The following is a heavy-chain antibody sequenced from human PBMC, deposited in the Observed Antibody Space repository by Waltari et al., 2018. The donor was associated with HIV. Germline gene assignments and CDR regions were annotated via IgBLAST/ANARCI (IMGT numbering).Heavy chain of an antibody. J-gene: IGHJ4*02. CDR1: GFSVRSYW. Sequence: EVQLVQSGGGLIKPGGSLRLSCAASGFSVRSYWMHCVRQTPGKGLVWVSRINIDGSRIDYADSVRGRFTISRDSAKNTLSLQMNSLTEEDTAVYYCSRDTFGEYDYWGQGTLVTVSS. CDR2: INIDGSRI. V-gene: IGHV3-74*01. D-gene: IGHD3-10*01. CDR3: SRDTFGEYDY.